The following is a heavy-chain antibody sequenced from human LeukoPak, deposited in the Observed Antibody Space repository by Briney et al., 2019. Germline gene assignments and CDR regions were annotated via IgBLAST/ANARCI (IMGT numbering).Heavy chain of an antibody. CDR2: ISSSCSTI. D-gene: IGHD6-19*01. CDR3: ATWGSIAVAGHHY. J-gene: IGHJ4*02. Sequence: PGGSLRLSCAASGFTFSDYYMSWIRQAPGKGLGWVSYISSSCSTIYYANSVNGRCTISSDNTKNSLYLQTNSLSSDATTEYYCATWGSIAVAGHHYWGQGTLVTVSS. V-gene: IGHV3-11*01. CDR1: GFTFSDYY.